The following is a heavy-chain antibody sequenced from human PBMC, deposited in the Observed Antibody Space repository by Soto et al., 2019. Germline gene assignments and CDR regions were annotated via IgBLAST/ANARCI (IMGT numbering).Heavy chain of an antibody. J-gene: IGHJ6*02. D-gene: IGHD4-17*01. CDR2: IVVGSCNT. V-gene: IGHV1-58*01. Sequence: SXKVSYMASGFTXNSSAVQLVRQARGQRLEWIGWIVVGSCNTNYAQKFQERVTITRDISTSTAYMDLSSLRSEYTAVYYCAADPLYGDGMDVWGQGTTGTVS. CDR1: GFTXNSSA. CDR3: AADPLYGDGMDV.